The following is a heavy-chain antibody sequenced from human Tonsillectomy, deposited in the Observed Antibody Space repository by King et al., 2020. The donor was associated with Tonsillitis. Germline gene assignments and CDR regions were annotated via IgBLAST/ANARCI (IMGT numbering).Heavy chain of an antibody. D-gene: IGHD3-10*01. Sequence: LQLQESGPGLVKPSETLSLTCTVSGGSISPYYWSWIRQPPGKGLEWIGYIYHTGSTNYNPSLKSRVTISVETSKNQFSLNLSSVTAADTAVYYCARGYYYGSGRHPGDFDYWGQGTLVTVSS. J-gene: IGHJ4*02. CDR3: ARGYYYGSGRHPGDFDY. V-gene: IGHV4-59*01. CDR1: GGSISPYY. CDR2: IYHTGST.